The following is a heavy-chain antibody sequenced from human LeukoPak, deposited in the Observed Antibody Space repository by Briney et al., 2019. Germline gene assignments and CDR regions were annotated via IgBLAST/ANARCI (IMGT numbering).Heavy chain of an antibody. Sequence: QPGGSLRLSCAASGFTFSSYAMSWVRQAPGKGLEWVSVIYSGGSTYYADSVKGRFTISRDNSKNTLYLQMNSLRAEDTAVYYCARDHIGDILTGPKTDYWGQGTLVTVSS. V-gene: IGHV3-53*01. CDR2: IYSGGST. J-gene: IGHJ4*02. CDR3: ARDHIGDILTGPKTDY. CDR1: GFTFSSYA. D-gene: IGHD3-9*01.